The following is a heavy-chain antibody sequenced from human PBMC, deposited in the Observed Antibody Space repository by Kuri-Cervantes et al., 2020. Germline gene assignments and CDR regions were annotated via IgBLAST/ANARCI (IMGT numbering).Heavy chain of an antibody. CDR1: GIIFSSYS. Sequence: GASLKISCAASGIIFSSYSMNWVRQAPGKGLEWVSSISSSSSYIYYADSVKGRFTISRDNAKNSLYLQMNSLRAEDTAVYYCARDPLRYFVWLPTLYYYYCMDVWGQGTTVTVSS. D-gene: IGHD3-9*01. V-gene: IGHV3-21*01. CDR3: ARDPLRYFVWLPTLYYYYCMDV. J-gene: IGHJ6*02. CDR2: ISSSSSYI.